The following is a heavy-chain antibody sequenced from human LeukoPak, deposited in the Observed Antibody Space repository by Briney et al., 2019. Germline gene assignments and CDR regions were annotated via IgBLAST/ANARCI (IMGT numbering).Heavy chain of an antibody. D-gene: IGHD3-22*01. CDR3: TRLDLFYYDGSDYPG. Sequence: GGSLKLSCAGSGFNFSGSAMHWVRQASGKGLEWVAHIRTKATSYATAYAASVKGRFTISRDDSKNTAYLQMNSLKTEETAVYYCTRLDLFYYDGSDYPGWGQGTLVTVSS. CDR2: IRTKATSYAT. V-gene: IGHV3-73*01. CDR1: GFNFSGSA. J-gene: IGHJ4*02.